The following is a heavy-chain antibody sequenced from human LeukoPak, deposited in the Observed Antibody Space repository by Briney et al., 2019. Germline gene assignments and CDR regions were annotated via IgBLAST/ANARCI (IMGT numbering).Heavy chain of an antibody. J-gene: IGHJ6*03. V-gene: IGHV1-69*06. CDR3: AYNGIAAAGKAYYYYYMDV. CDR1: GYTFTSYD. CDR2: IIPIFGTA. Sequence: ASVKVSCKASGYTFTSYDISWVRQAPGQGLEWMGGIIPIFGTANYAQKFQGRVTITADKSTSTAYMELSSLRSEDTAVYYCAYNGIAAAGKAYYYYYMDVWGKGTTVTVSS. D-gene: IGHD6-13*01.